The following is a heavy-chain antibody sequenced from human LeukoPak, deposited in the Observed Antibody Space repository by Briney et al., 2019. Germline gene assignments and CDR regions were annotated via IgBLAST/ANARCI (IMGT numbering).Heavy chain of an antibody. D-gene: IGHD3-3*01. CDR2: IYHSGST. J-gene: IGHJ4*02. Sequence: PSETLSLTCAVSGYSISSGYYRGWIRQPPGKGMEWIGSIYHSGSTYYNPSLKSRVTISVDTSKNQFSLKLSSVTAADTAVYYCARPAYDFWSGYPHYFDYWGQGTLVTVSS. CDR3: ARPAYDFWSGYPHYFDY. V-gene: IGHV4-38-2*01. CDR1: GYSISSGYY.